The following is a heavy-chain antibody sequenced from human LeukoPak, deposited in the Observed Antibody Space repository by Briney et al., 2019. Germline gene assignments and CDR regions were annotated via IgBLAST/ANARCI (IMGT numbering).Heavy chain of an antibody. J-gene: IGHJ4*02. V-gene: IGHV7-4-1*02. CDR1: GYTFTSYH. D-gene: IGHD3-22*01. CDR2: INTNTGSP. CDR3: AREPHYYDTTGYDY. Sequence: VSVRVSCKASGYTFTSYHMNWVRQAPGQGLEWMGWINTNTGSPTFAQGFTGRFVFSLDTSVSTAYLQITNLRAEDTAFYFCAREPHYYDTTGYDYWGQGTLVTVSS.